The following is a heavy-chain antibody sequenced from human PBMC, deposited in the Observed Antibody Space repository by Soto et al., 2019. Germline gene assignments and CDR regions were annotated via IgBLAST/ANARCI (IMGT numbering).Heavy chain of an antibody. CDR2: ISAYNGNT. CDR1: GYTFTSYG. Sequence: ASVKVSCKASGYTFTSYGISWVRQAPGQGLEWMGWISAYNGNTNYAQKLQGRVTMTTDTSTSTAYMELRSLRSDDTAVYYCAREIGDQSIDYYYMDVWGKGTTVTVSS. D-gene: IGHD2-21*02. J-gene: IGHJ6*03. CDR3: AREIGDQSIDYYYMDV. V-gene: IGHV1-18*01.